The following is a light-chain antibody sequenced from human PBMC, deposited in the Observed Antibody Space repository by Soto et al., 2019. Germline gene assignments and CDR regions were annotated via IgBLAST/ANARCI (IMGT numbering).Light chain of an antibody. J-gene: IGLJ1*01. Sequence: QSVLTQPPSVSGAPGQGVTISCTGSSSNIGAGSDVHWYQQLPGAAPKLLIFRNDQRPPGVPDRFSASKSGTSASLAISGLRSEDEADYYCAAWDDSLSGYVFGNGTKVTVL. V-gene: IGLV1-47*01. CDR3: AAWDDSLSGYV. CDR1: SSNIGAGSD. CDR2: RND.